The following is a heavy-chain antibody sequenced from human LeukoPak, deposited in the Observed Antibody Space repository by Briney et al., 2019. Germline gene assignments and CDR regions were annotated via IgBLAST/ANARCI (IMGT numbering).Heavy chain of an antibody. J-gene: IGHJ4*02. CDR1: GFTFDEYA. CDR2: ISWNSGSI. CDR3: AKDLDYV. D-gene: IGHD4-17*01. V-gene: IGHV3-9*01. Sequence: GGSLRLACAASGFTFDEYAMHWVRQAPGKGLEWASGISWNSGSIGYAASVKGRFTISRATAKTSLYLQMNSLRAEDTALYYCAKDLDYVWGRGTLVTVSS.